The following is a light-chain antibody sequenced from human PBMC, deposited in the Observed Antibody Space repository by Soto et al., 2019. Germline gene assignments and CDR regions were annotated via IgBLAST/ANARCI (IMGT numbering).Light chain of an antibody. Sequence: DIQLTQSPSTLSASVGDRITLTCRASQSISIWLAWYQQTPGNDPQSLIWDASRLQTGVPSRFSGSGSGTEFTLTISGLQPDDFAAYYWQQYNGYSPWTFGQGTRLETK. V-gene: IGKV1-5*01. CDR1: QSISIW. CDR3: QQYNGYSPWT. CDR2: DAS. J-gene: IGKJ1*01.